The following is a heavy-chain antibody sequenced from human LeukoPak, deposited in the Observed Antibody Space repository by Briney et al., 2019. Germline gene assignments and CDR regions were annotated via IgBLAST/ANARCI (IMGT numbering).Heavy chain of an antibody. CDR1: GGSFSGYY. Sequence: SETLSLTCAVYGGSFSGYYWSWIRQPPGKGLEWIGEINHSGSTNYNPSLKSRVTISVDTSKNQFSLKLSSVTAADTAVYYCARGRGYDYVWGSYRYTASFDYWGQGTLVTVSS. V-gene: IGHV4-34*01. CDR2: INHSGST. D-gene: IGHD3-16*02. J-gene: IGHJ4*02. CDR3: ARGRGYDYVWGSYRYTASFDY.